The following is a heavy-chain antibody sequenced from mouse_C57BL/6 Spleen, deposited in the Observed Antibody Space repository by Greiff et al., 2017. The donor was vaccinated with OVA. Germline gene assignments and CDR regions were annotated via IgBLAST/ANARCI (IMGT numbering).Heavy chain of an antibody. CDR2: IYPGSGNT. Sequence: QVQLQQSGPELVKPGASVKISCKASGYSFTSYYIHWVKQRPGQGLEWIGWIYPGSGNTKYNEKFKGKATLTADTSSSTAYMQLSSLTSEDSAVYYCARRCGLDWYFGVWGTVTTVTVAS. CDR3: ARRCGLDWYFGV. CDR1: GYSFTSYY. V-gene: IGHV1-66*01. J-gene: IGHJ1*03.